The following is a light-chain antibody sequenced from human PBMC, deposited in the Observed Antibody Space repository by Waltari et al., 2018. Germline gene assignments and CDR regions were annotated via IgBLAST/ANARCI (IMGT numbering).Light chain of an antibody. Sequence: QSALTQPRSVSGSPGQSVAISCTGTSSDVGVYHFVSWYQQHPGKTPKLMIYDVTERPSGVPDRFSGSKSGNTASLTVSGLQAEDEADYYCCSFAAGDAYVFGTGTKVSVL. CDR3: CSFAAGDAYV. CDR2: DVT. CDR1: SSDVGVYHF. V-gene: IGLV2-11*01. J-gene: IGLJ1*01.